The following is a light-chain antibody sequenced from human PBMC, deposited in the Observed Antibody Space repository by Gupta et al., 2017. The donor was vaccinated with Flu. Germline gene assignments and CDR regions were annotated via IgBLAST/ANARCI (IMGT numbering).Light chain of an antibody. Sequence: DIQMAQSPSSLSASLGDRVTITCRADQTISNYLSWYQQKPGKAPRLLISSASHLESGVPSRFRGSGSGTNFTLTIDSLQPDDFATYYCLQGVKTPLTFGHGTNVHIK. CDR1: QTISNY. CDR3: LQGVKTPLT. J-gene: IGKJ3*01. CDR2: SAS. V-gene: IGKV1-39*01.